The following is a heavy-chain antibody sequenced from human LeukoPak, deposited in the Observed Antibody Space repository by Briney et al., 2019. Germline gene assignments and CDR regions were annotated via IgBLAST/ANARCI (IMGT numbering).Heavy chain of an antibody. CDR1: GGSISSYY. D-gene: IGHD5-24*01. V-gene: IGHV4-59*01. Sequence: SETLSLTCTVSGGSISSYYWSWIRQPPGKGLEWIGYIYYSGSTNYNPSLKSRVTISVDTCKNQFSLKLSSVTAADTAVYYCASSRDGYLRNFDYWGQGTLVTVSS. J-gene: IGHJ4*02. CDR2: IYYSGST. CDR3: ASSRDGYLRNFDY.